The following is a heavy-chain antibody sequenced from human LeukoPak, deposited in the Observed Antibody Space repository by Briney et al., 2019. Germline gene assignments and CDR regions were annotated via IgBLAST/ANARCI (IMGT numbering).Heavy chain of an antibody. Sequence: ASVKVSCKASGYTFTSYYMHWVRQAPRQGLEWMGIINPSGGSTSYAQKFQGRVTMTRDMSTSTVYMELSSLRSEDTAVYYCARDRRTEEYDYWGQGTLVTVSS. D-gene: IGHD2/OR15-2a*01. V-gene: IGHV1-46*01. CDR1: GYTFTSYY. CDR3: ARDRRTEEYDY. CDR2: INPSGGST. J-gene: IGHJ4*02.